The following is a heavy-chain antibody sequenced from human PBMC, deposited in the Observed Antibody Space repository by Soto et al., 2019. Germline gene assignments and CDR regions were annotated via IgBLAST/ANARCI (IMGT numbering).Heavy chain of an antibody. CDR2: LYWGDDQ. CDR3: ASHGSGTYYNPLYNWFDP. Sequence: QITLKESGPTLVKPTQTLTLTCTFSGFSLSTSGVGVAWIRQPPGKPLEWLALLYWGDDQRYSPSLKSRLTITKDTSKNQVVLTMTNIDPVDTATYYCASHGSGTYYNPLYNWFDPWGQGTLVCVSS. V-gene: IGHV2-5*02. CDR1: GFSLSTSGVG. J-gene: IGHJ5*02. D-gene: IGHD3-10*01.